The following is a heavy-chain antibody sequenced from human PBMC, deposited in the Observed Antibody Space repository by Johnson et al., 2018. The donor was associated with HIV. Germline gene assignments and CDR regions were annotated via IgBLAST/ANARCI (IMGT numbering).Heavy chain of an antibody. CDR1: GFTFSSYA. CDR2: ISYDGSNK. Sequence: QVQLVESGGGVVQPGRSLRLSCAASGFTFSSYAMHWVRQAPGKGLEWVAVISYDGSNKYYADSVKGRFTISRDNSKNTLYLQMNSLRAEDTAVYYCARDTGGGEPDDIWGQGTMFTVSS. CDR3: ARDTGGGEPDDI. V-gene: IGHV3-30*04. J-gene: IGHJ3*02. D-gene: IGHD2-21*01.